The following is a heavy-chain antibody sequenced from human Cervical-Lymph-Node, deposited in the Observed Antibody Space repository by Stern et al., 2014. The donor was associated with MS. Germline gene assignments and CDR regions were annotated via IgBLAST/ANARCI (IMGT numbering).Heavy chain of an antibody. CDR3: ARDPAESGGQVVDDAFDI. CDR1: GGSISSYY. CDR2: IYYSGST. V-gene: IGHV4-59*01. D-gene: IGHD2-15*01. Sequence: QLQLQESGPGLVKPSETLSLTCTVSGGSISSYYWSWIRQPPGKGLEWIGYIYYSGSTNYNPSLKSRVTISVDTSKNQFSLKLSSVTAADTAVYYCARDPAESGGQVVDDAFDIWGQGTMVTVSS. J-gene: IGHJ3*02.